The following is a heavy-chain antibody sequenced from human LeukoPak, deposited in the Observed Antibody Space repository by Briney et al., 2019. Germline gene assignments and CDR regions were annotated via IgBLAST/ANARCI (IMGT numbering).Heavy chain of an antibody. CDR3: ARERGRYGDYADY. D-gene: IGHD4-17*01. J-gene: IGHJ4*02. V-gene: IGHV1-46*01. CDR1: GYTFTSYY. Sequence: ASVKVSCKASGYTFTSYYMHWVRQAPGQGLEWMGIINPSGGSTSYAQKFQGRVTMTRDTSISTAYMELSRLRSDDTAVYYCARERGRYGDYADYWGQGTLVTVSS. CDR2: INPSGGST.